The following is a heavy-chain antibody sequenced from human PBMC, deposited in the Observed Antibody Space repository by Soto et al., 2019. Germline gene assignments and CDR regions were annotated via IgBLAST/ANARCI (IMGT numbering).Heavy chain of an antibody. D-gene: IGHD4-17*01. V-gene: IGHV1-24*01. CDR3: ATRVYGDDETWFDP. J-gene: IGHJ5*02. CDR2: FDPEDGET. Sequence: ASGKVSCKVSGYTLTELSMHWVRQAPGKGLEWMGGFDPEDGETIYAQKFQGRVTMTEDTSTDTAYMELSSLRSEDTAVYYCATRVYGDDETWFDPWGQGTLVTVSS. CDR1: GYTLTELS.